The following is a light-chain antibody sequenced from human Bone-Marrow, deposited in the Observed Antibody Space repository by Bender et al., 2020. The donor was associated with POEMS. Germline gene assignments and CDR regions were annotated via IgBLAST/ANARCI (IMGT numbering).Light chain of an antibody. CDR2: GNN. J-gene: IGLJ1*01. V-gene: IGLV1-40*01. CDR1: SSNIGAGYD. Sequence: QSVLTQPPSVSGATGQRVTISCTGSSSNIGAGYDVHWYQQLPGTAPKLLIYGNNNRPSGVPDRFSGSKSGASASLAIRGLQAEDEADYYCQSYDSSLSGSKGVFGTGTRVTVL. CDR3: QSYDSSLSGSKGV.